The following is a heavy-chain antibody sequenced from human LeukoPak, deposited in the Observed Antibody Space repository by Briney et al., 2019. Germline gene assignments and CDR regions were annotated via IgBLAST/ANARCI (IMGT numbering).Heavy chain of an antibody. CDR3: ARLAGDIVVVDYYYYYMDV. D-gene: IGHD2-15*01. J-gene: IGHJ6*03. V-gene: IGHV4-38-2*01. CDR1: GYSISSGYY. CDR2: SYHSGST. Sequence: SETLSLTCAVSGYSISSGYYGGWIRQPPGGVLGGIGSSYHSGSTYYNPSLKSRVTISVDTSTNQFSTKLSSVTAADTAVYYCARLAGDIVVVDYYYYYMDVWGKGTTVTVSS.